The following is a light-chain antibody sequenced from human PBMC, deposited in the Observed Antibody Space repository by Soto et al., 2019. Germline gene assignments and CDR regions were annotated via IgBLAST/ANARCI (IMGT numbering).Light chain of an antibody. Sequence: QAVVTQEPSLTVSPGGTVTLTCATSTGAVTSGCYPNWFQQKPGQAPRALIYSTNKKYSWTTARFSGSLLGSKAALTLSGVQPEDEADYYCLLYSSGQLVVFGGGTKLTVL. CDR2: STN. CDR3: LLYSSGQLVV. V-gene: IGLV7-43*01. CDR1: TGAVTSGCY. J-gene: IGLJ2*01.